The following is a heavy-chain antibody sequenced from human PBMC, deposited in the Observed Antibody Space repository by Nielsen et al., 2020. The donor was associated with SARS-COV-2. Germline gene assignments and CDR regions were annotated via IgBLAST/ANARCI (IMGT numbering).Heavy chain of an antibody. CDR2: ISWNSGSI. CDR1: GFTFDDYA. V-gene: IGHV3-9*01. Sequence: SLKISCAASGFTFDDYAMHWVRQAPGKGLEGVSGISWNSGSIGYADSVKGRFNISRDNAKNSLYLQMNSLRAEDTALYYCATLGDSGSYYMVYFDIWGQGTMVTVSS. J-gene: IGHJ3*02. CDR3: ATLGDSGSYYMVYFDI. D-gene: IGHD1-26*01.